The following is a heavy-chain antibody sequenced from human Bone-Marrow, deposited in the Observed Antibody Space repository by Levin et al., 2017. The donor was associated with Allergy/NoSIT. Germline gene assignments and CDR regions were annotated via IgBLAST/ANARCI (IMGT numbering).Heavy chain of an antibody. V-gene: IGHV3-48*04. CDR2: IRSSSSTI. Sequence: GESLKISCAASGFTFSSYSMNWVRQAPGKGLEWVSYIRSSSSTIFYADSVKGRFTISGDNAKNSLYLQMNSLRAEDTAVYYCVRDSAYAFDYWGQGILVTVSS. CDR3: VRDSAYAFDY. CDR1: GFTFSSYS. J-gene: IGHJ4*02. D-gene: IGHD4-17*01.